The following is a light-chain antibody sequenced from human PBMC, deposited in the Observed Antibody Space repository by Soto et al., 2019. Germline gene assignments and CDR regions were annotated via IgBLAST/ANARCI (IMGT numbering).Light chain of an antibody. CDR1: QSVSSY. CDR3: QQRSNWPPIT. CDR2: DAS. J-gene: IGKJ5*01. V-gene: IGKV3-11*01. Sequence: EIVLTQSPATLSLSPGERATLSCRASQSVSSYLAWYQQKPGQAHRLLIYDASNRATGIPARFSGSGSGTDFTLTISSLEPEDVAVYYCQQRSNWPPITFGQGTRLEIK.